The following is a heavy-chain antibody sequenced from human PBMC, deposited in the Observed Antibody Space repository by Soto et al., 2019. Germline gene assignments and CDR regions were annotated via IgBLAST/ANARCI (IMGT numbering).Heavy chain of an antibody. J-gene: IGHJ4*02. CDR2: IRSKANSYAT. V-gene: IGHV3-73*01. CDR3: TRHKAARPFDY. CDR1: GFTFSGSA. D-gene: IGHD6-6*01. Sequence: GGSLRLSCAASGFTFSGSAMHWVRQASGKGLEWVGRIRSKANSYATAYAASVKGRFTISRDDSKNTAYLQMNSLKTEDTAVYYCTRHKAARPFDYWGQGTLVTVSS.